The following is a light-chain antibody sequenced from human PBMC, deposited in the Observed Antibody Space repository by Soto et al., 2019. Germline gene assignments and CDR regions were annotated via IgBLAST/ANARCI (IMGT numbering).Light chain of an antibody. CDR2: DVS. V-gene: IGLV2-14*01. CDR1: SSDVGAYNS. J-gene: IGLJ1*01. Sequence: QSALTQPASVSGSPGQSITISCTGTSSDVGAYNSVAWYQHNPGKAPKLMLYDVSNRPSGVSSRFSGSKSANTASLSISGLQADDEADYYCSSYTSSSTLVFGTGTKVTVL. CDR3: SSYTSSSTLV.